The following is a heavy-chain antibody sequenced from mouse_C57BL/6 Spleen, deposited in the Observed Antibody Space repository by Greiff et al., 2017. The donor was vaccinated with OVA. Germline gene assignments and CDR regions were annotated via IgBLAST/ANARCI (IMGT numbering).Heavy chain of an antibody. J-gene: IGHJ3*01. CDR2: ISYDGSN. V-gene: IGHV3-6*01. D-gene: IGHD1-1*01. CDR1: GYSITSGYY. Sequence: DVKLVESGPGLVKPSQSLSLTCSVTGYSITSGYYWNWIRQFPGNKLEWMGYISYDGSNNYNPSLKNRISITRDTSKNQFFLKLNSVTTEDTATYYCARDPHYYAQPFAYWGQGTLVTVSA. CDR3: ARDPHYYAQPFAY.